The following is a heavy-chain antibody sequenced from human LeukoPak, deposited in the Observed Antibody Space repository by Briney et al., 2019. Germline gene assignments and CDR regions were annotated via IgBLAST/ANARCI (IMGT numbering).Heavy chain of an antibody. CDR3: ARDDLITVAGTFDY. Sequence: GGSLRVSCAASGFTFSSYSMNWVRQAPGKGLEWVSSISSSSSYIYYADSVKGRFTISRDNAKNSLYLQMNSLRAEDTAVYYCARDDLITVAGTFDYWGQGTLVTVSS. V-gene: IGHV3-21*01. CDR2: ISSSSSYI. CDR1: GFTFSSYS. D-gene: IGHD6-19*01. J-gene: IGHJ4*02.